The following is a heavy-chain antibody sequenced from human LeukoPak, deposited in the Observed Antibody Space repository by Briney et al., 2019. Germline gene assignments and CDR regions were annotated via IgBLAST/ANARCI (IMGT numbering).Heavy chain of an antibody. D-gene: IGHD1-7*01. CDR2: NSGST. Sequence: SEALSLTCTVSGGSISSYYWSWIRQPPGKGLEWIGSNSGSTYYNPSLKSRVTISVDTSKNQFSLKLSSVTAADTAVYYCASELGGTDWGQGTLVTVSS. V-gene: IGHV4-59*05. CDR1: GGSISSYY. J-gene: IGHJ4*02. CDR3: ASELGGTD.